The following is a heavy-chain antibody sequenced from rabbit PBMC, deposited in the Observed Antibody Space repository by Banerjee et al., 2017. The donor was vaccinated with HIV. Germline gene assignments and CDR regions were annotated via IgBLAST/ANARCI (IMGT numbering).Heavy chain of an antibody. V-gene: IGHV1S45*01. D-gene: IGHD1-1*01. CDR2: INTISGDT. CDR3: ARYIASSGYDDL. J-gene: IGHJ4*01. Sequence: EQLEESWGDLVKPEGSLTLTCTVSGFSLSGYWMSWVRQAPGKGLEWIACINTISGDTVYATWAKGRFTISKASWTTVTLQMTSLTAADTASYFCARYIASSGYDDLWGPGTLVT. CDR1: GFSLSGYW.